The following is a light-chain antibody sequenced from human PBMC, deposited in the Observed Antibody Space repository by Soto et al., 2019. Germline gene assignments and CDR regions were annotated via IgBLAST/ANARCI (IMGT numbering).Light chain of an antibody. CDR3: QHYDNSPLT. CDR2: GAS. V-gene: IGKV3-20*01. Sequence: EIVLTQSPGTLSLSPGERATLSCRASQSVGTNYLAWYQQKPGQAPRLLIYGASSRATGIPDRFSGSGSGTDFTLTINRLEPEDFAVYYCQHYDNSPLTFGGGTKVEIK. CDR1: QSVGTNY. J-gene: IGKJ4*01.